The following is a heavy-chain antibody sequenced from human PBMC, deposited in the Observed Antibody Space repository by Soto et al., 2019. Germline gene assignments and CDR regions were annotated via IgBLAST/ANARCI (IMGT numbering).Heavy chain of an antibody. V-gene: IGHV4-4*02. CDR3: ARGPLDIVVVPAAIRHDAFDI. J-gene: IGHJ3*02. CDR1: GGSISSSNW. D-gene: IGHD2-2*02. Sequence: QVQLQESGPGLVKPSGTLSLTCAVSGGSISSSNWWSWVRQPPGKGLEWIGEIYHSGSTNYNPSLQSRVTISVDKSKNQFSLKLSSVTAADTAVYYCARGPLDIVVVPAAIRHDAFDIWGQGTMVTVSS. CDR2: IYHSGST.